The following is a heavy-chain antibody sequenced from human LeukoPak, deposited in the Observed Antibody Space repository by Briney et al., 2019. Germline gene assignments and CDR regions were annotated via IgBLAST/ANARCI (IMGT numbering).Heavy chain of an antibody. CDR2: ISGLGGSA. D-gene: IGHD6-13*01. Sequence: SGGSLRLSCAASGFTFSSYAMNWVRQAPGKGLEWVSGISGLGGSAYYAAPVKGRFIISRDNSGNTLFFQLTNLRVEDTAVYYCARRGGSSWSSFDYWGHGTLVTVSS. V-gene: IGHV3-23*01. CDR1: GFTFSSYA. CDR3: ARRGGSSWSSFDY. J-gene: IGHJ4*01.